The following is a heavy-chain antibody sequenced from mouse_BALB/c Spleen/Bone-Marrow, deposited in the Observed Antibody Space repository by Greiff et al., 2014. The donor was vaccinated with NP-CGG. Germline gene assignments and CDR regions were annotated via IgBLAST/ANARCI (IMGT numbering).Heavy chain of an antibody. CDR3: ARGLRDWYFDV. J-gene: IGHJ1*01. Sequence: QVQLKESGAELAKPGASVKMSCKASGYTFTTYWIHWGKKRPGQGLEWIGYINPSTGNTEYNQKLRDRATLTADKSSSTPYMQLSSLTSEDSAVYYCARGLRDWYFDVWGAGTTVTVSS. D-gene: IGHD2-4*01. CDR2: INPSTGNT. CDR1: GYTFTTYW. V-gene: IGHV1-7*01.